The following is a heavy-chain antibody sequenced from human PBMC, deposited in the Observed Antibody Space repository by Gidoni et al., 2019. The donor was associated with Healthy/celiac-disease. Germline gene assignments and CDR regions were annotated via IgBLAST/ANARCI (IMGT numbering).Heavy chain of an antibody. Sequence: EVQLVESGGGLIQPGGSLRLSCAASGFTFSSYWMSWVRQAPGKGLEWVANIKQDGSEKYYVDSVKGRFTISRDNAKNSLYLQMNSLRAEDTAVYYCARDALSIAARPFWHDYWGQGTLVTVSS. D-gene: IGHD6-6*01. CDR2: IKQDGSEK. V-gene: IGHV3-7*03. CDR1: GFTFSSYW. CDR3: ARDALSIAARPFWHDY. J-gene: IGHJ4*02.